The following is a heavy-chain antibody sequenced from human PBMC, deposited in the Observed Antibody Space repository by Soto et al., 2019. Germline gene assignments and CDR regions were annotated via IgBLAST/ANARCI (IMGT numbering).Heavy chain of an antibody. J-gene: IGHJ3*02. CDR1: GGSISSGGYS. V-gene: IGHV4-30-2*01. CDR2: IYHSGST. D-gene: IGHD2-8*01. CDR3: ARDNPYCTNGVCYDAFDI. Sequence: ASETLSLTCAVSGGSISSGGYSWSWIRQPPGKGLEWIGYIYHSGSTYYNPSLKSRVTISVDRSKNQFSLKLSSVTAADTAVYYCARDNPYCTNGVCYDAFDIWGQGTMVTVSS.